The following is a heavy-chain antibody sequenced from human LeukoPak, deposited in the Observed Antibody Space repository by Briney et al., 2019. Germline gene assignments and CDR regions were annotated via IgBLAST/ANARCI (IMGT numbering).Heavy chain of an antibody. V-gene: IGHV3-21*01. CDR2: ISSSSSYI. CDR1: GFTFSSYS. D-gene: IGHD3-22*01. CDR3: ARDNYYDSSGYYGTTDY. J-gene: IGHJ4*02. Sequence: GSLRLSCAASGFTFSSYSMNRVRQAPGKGLEWVSSISSSSSYIYYADSVKGRFTISRDNAKNSLYLQMNSLRAEDAAVYYCARDNYYDSSGYYGTTDYWGQGTLVTVSS.